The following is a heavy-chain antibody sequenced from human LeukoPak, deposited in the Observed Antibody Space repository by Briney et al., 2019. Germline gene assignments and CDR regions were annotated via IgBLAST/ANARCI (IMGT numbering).Heavy chain of an antibody. D-gene: IGHD6-13*01. V-gene: IGHV3-7*03. J-gene: IGHJ4*02. CDR2: IKPDGTAK. CDR1: GFTFSSYG. CDR3: ARSIPYGTTWYGRSDY. Sequence: GGSLRLSCAASGFTFSSYGMHWVRQAPGKGLEWVANIKPDGTAKFYVDSVKGRFTISRDNALNSLYLQMNSLRAEDTAIYYCARSIPYGTTWYGRSDYWGQGTLVTVSS.